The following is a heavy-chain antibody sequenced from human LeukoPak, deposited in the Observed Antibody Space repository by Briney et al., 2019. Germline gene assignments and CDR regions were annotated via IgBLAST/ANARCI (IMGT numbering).Heavy chain of an antibody. CDR1: GGTFSSYA. CDR2: IIPILGIA. CDR3: ATGDRSIAARPYYYYMDV. Sequence: ASVKVSCKASGGTFSSYAISWVRQAPGQGLEWMGRIIPILGIANYAQKFQGRVTITADKSTSTAYMELSSLRSEDTAVYYCATGDRSIAARPYYYYMDVWGKGTTVTVSS. D-gene: IGHD6-6*01. J-gene: IGHJ6*03. V-gene: IGHV1-69*04.